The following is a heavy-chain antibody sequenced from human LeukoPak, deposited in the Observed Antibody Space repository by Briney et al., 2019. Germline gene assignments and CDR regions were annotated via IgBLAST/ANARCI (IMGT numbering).Heavy chain of an antibody. V-gene: IGHV1-2*02. CDR2: INPNSGGT. D-gene: IGHD3-10*01. J-gene: IGHJ4*02. Sequence: WASVKVSCKASGYTFTGYYMHWVRQAPGQGLEWMGWINPNSGGTNYAQKFQGRVTMTRDTSISTAYMELSRLRPDDTAVYYCARSSYGSGSYSRIWGQGTLVTVSS. CDR1: GYTFTGYY. CDR3: ARSSYGSGSYSRI.